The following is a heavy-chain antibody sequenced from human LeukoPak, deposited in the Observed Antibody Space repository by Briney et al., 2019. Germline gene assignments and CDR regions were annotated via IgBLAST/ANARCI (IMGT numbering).Heavy chain of an antibody. CDR1: GFTFSSYG. V-gene: IGHV3-30*02. CDR2: IRYDGSNK. Sequence: GGSLRLSCAASGFTFSSYGMHWVRQAPGKGLEWVAFIRYDGSNKYYADSVKGRFTISRDNAKNSLYLQMNSLRAEDTAVYYCARESGNRYSYGYGGVYNWFDPWGQGTLVTVSS. CDR3: ARESGNRYSYGYGGVYNWFDP. J-gene: IGHJ5*02. D-gene: IGHD5-18*01.